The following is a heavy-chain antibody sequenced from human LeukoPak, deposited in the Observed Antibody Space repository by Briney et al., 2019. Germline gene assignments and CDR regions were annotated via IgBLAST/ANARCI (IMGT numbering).Heavy chain of an antibody. V-gene: IGHV3-23*01. CDR1: GITFSSYA. J-gene: IGHJ4*02. Sequence: GGSLRLSCAASGITFSSYAMSWVRQAPGKGLEWVSGISGSGGRTYYADSVKGRFTISRDNSKNRMYLQMNSLRAEDTAVYHCVKGGFGFGELKFDYWGQGTLVTVSS. D-gene: IGHD3-10*01. CDR3: VKGGFGFGELKFDY. CDR2: ISGSGGRT.